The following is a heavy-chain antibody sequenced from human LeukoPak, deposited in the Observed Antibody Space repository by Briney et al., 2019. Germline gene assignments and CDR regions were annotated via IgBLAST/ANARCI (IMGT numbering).Heavy chain of an antibody. Sequence: GASVKVSCKASGGTFSSYAIRWARQAPGQGLEWMGGIIPIFGTANYAQKFQGRVTITADESTSTAYMELSSLRSEDTAVYYCARGGGSSWYSLWAEDYYYYMDVWGKGTTVTISS. CDR1: GGTFSSYA. CDR3: ARGGGSSWYSLWAEDYYYYMDV. CDR2: IIPIFGTA. V-gene: IGHV1-69*13. J-gene: IGHJ6*03. D-gene: IGHD6-13*01.